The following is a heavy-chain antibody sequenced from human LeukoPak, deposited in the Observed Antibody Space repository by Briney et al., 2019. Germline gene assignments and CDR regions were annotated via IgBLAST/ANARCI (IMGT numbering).Heavy chain of an antibody. Sequence: GGSLRLSCAASGFIFNNYGLIWVRQAPGKGLEWVSAISNDGGGTQYADFVKGRFTISRDNSKNTLFLQMSSLRAEDTALYFCAKGSSGYFADLWGRGTLVTVSS. D-gene: IGHD3-22*01. CDR1: GFIFNNYG. CDR2: ISNDGGGT. V-gene: IGHV3-23*01. J-gene: IGHJ5*02. CDR3: AKGSSGYFADL.